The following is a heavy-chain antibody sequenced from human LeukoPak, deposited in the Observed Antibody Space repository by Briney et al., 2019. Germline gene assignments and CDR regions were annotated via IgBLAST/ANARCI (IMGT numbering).Heavy chain of an antibody. D-gene: IGHD5-18*01. J-gene: IGHJ4*02. CDR1: GFTFNGYW. V-gene: IGHV3-74*01. Sequence: GGSLRLSCAASGFTFNGYWMHWVRQAPGKGLVWVSRINSDGSSTSYADSVKGRFTISRDNSKKTLYLQMNSLRADDTAVYYCARERWIPYEWGQGTLVTVSS. CDR3: ARERWIPYE. CDR2: INSDGSST.